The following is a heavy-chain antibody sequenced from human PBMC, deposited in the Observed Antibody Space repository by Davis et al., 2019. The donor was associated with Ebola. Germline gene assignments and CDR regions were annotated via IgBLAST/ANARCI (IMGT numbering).Heavy chain of an antibody. CDR1: GFTFSDYY. D-gene: IGHD1-1*01. J-gene: IGHJ3*02. V-gene: IGHV3-11*01. CDR3: AKDTYMGIVELGAFDI. Sequence: PGGSLRLSCAASGFTFSDYYMSWIRQAPGKGLEWVSYISSSGSTIYYADSVKGRFTISRDNAKNSLYLQMNSLRAEDTAVYYCAKDTYMGIVELGAFDIWGQGTMVTVSS. CDR2: ISSSGSTI.